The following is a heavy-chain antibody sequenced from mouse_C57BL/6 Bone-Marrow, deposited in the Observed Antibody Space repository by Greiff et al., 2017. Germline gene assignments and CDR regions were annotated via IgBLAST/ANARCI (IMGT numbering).Heavy chain of an antibody. D-gene: IGHD2-3*01. CDR2: IDPSDSYP. J-gene: IGHJ4*01. CDR1: GYTFTSYW. CDR3: ARGWLLLYYAMDY. Sequence: QVQLQQPGAELVMPGASVKLSCTASGYTFTSYWMHWVKQRPGQGLEWIGEIDPSDSYPNYNQKFKGKSTLTVDKSSSTAYMQLSSLTSEDSAVYYCARGWLLLYYAMDYWGQGTSVTVSS. V-gene: IGHV1-69*01.